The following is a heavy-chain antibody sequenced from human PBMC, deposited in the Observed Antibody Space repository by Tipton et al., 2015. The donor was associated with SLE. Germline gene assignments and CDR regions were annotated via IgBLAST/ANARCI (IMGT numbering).Heavy chain of an antibody. J-gene: IGHJ4*02. CDR1: GGSISSSSYY. V-gene: IGHV4-39*07. CDR2: IYYSGST. D-gene: IGHD6-6*01. Sequence: TLSLTCTVSGGSISSSSYYWGWIRQPPGKGLEWIGSIYYSGSTNYNPSLKSRVTISVDTSKNQFSLKLSSVTAADTAVYYCARVAARWGLYYFDYWGQGTLVTVSS. CDR3: ARVAARWGLYYFDY.